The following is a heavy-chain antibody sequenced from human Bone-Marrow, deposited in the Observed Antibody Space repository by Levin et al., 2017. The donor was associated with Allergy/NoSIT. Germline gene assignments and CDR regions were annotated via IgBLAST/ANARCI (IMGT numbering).Heavy chain of an antibody. CDR2: IKQDGSEK. CDR1: GFTFSSYW. D-gene: IGHD2-2*01. CDR3: ARDKGYCSSTSCRNYYYYYMDV. V-gene: IGHV3-7*03. Sequence: SCAASGFTFSSYWMSWVRQAPGKGLEWVANIKQDGSEKYYVDSVKGRFTISRDNAKNSLYLQMNSLRAEDTAVYYCARDKGYCSSTSCRNYYYYYMDVWGKGTTVTVSS. J-gene: IGHJ6*03.